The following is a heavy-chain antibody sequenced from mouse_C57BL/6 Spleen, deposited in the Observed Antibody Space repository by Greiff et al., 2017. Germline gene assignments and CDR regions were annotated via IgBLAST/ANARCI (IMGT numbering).Heavy chain of an antibody. V-gene: IGHV1-82*01. Sequence: QVQLQQSGPELVKPGASVKISCKASGYAFSSSWMNWVKQRPGKGLEWIGRIYPGDGDTNYNGKFKGKATLTADKSSSTAYMQLSSLSSEDSAVYFCARFGNYEYFDVWGTGTTVTVSS. CDR2: IYPGDGDT. CDR3: ARFGNYEYFDV. J-gene: IGHJ1*03. D-gene: IGHD2-1*01. CDR1: GYAFSSSW.